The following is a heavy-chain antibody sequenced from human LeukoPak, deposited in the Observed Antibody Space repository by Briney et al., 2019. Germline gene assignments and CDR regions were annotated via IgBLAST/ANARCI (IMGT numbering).Heavy chain of an antibody. D-gene: IGHD3-3*01. CDR2: IYYSGST. V-gene: IGHV4-59*01. Sequence: PSETLSLTCTVSGGSISSYYWSWIRQPPGKGLEWIGYIYYSGSTNYNPSLKSRVTISVDTSKNQFSLKLSSVTAADTAVYYCARVRVPLSTTFGFFFDYWGQGTLVTVSS. CDR1: GGSISSYY. CDR3: ARVRVPLSTTFGFFFDY. J-gene: IGHJ4*02.